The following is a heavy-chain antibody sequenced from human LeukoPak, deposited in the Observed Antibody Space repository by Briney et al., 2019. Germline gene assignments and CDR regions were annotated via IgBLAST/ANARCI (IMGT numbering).Heavy chain of an antibody. J-gene: IGHJ1*01. V-gene: IGHV1-24*01. D-gene: IGHD3-9*01. Sequence: ASVQVSCNVSGYTPSELSMHWVRQAPGKGLEWMGGFDPEDGETIYAQKFQGRVTMTEDTSTDTAYMALSSLRSEDTAVYYCATEYDILTGYYSRPEYFQDWGQGTLVTVSS. CDR1: GYTPSELS. CDR2: FDPEDGET. CDR3: ATEYDILTGYYSRPEYFQD.